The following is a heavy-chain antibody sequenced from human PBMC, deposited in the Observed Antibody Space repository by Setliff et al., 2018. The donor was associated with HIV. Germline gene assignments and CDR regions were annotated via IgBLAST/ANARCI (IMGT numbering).Heavy chain of an antibody. CDR1: GGSISSYY. J-gene: IGHJ4*02. CDR2: IYYSGST. CDR3: ARSGSSSPYYFDY. V-gene: IGHV4-59*12. Sequence: SETLSLTCTVSGGSISSYYWSWIRQPPGKGLEWIGYIYYSGSTYYNPSLKSRITISVGTSKNQFSLRLSSVTAADTAVYYCARSGSSSPYYFDYWGQGTLVTVSS. D-gene: IGHD6-6*01.